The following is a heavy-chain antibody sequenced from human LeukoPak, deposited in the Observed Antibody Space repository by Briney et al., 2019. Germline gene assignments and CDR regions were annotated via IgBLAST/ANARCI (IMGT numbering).Heavy chain of an antibody. D-gene: IGHD4-11*01. J-gene: IGHJ5*02. CDR1: GGTFSSYA. V-gene: IGHV1-18*01. Sequence: ASVTVSCKASGGTFSSYAISWVRQAPGQGLEWMGWISAYNGNTNYAQKLQGRVTMTTDTTTSTAYMELRSLRSDDTAVYYCARAPMTTVIRNWFDPWGQGTLVTVSS. CDR3: ARAPMTTVIRNWFDP. CDR2: ISAYNGNT.